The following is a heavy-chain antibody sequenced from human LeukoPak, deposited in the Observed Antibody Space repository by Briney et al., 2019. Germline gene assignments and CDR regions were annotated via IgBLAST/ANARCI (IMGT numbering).Heavy chain of an antibody. CDR2: IYYSGST. D-gene: IGHD3-9*01. CDR3: ARFPYFEGFDY. J-gene: IGHJ4*02. V-gene: IGHV4-39*07. Sequence: SETLSLTCTVSGGSISSSSYYWGWIRQPPGKGLEWIGSIYYSGSTYYNPSLKSRVTLSMDTSKNQFSLKLRSVTAADTAVYFCARFPYFEGFDYWGQGTQVIVSS. CDR1: GGSISSSSYY.